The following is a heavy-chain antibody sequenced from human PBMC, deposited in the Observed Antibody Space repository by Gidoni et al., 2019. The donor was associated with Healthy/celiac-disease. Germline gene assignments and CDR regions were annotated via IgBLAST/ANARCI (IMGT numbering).Heavy chain of an antibody. CDR1: GLTFSSYS. Sequence: EVQLVESGGGLVKPGGSLRLSCAASGLTFSSYSMNWVRQAPGKGLEWVSSISSSSSYIYYADSVKGRFTISRDNAKNSLYLQMNSLRAEDTAVYYCARAVRAVAITTEYFQHWGQGTLVTVSS. CDR3: ARAVRAVAITTEYFQH. J-gene: IGHJ1*01. CDR2: ISSSSSYI. D-gene: IGHD6-19*01. V-gene: IGHV3-21*01.